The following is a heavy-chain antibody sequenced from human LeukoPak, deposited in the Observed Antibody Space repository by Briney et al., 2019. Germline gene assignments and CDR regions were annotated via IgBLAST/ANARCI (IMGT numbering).Heavy chain of an antibody. V-gene: IGHV1-8*01. Sequence: GASVKVSCKASGYTFTSYDINWVRQATGQGLEWMGWMNPNSGNTGYAQKFQGRVTMTRNTSIRTAYMELSSLRSEDTAVYYCARGLVSRSDSSSWYGGGFYVDYWGQGTLVTVSS. CDR2: MNPNSGNT. CDR1: GYTFTSYD. CDR3: ARGLVSRSDSSSWYGGGFYVDY. J-gene: IGHJ4*02. D-gene: IGHD6-13*01.